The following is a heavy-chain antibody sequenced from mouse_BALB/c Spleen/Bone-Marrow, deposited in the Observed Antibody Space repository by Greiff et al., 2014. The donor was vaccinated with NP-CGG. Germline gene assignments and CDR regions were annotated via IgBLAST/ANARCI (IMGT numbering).Heavy chain of an antibody. J-gene: IGHJ3*01. CDR1: GFSLTSYG. V-gene: IGHV2-9*02. D-gene: IGHD3-1*01. Sequence: VKVEESGPGLVAPSQSLSITCTVSGFSLTSYGVHWVRQPPGKGLEWLGVIWAGGSTNYNSALMSRLSISKDNSKSQVFLKMNSLQTDDTAMYYCARDRGPPYWGQGTLVTVSA. CDR2: IWAGGST. CDR3: ARDRGPPY.